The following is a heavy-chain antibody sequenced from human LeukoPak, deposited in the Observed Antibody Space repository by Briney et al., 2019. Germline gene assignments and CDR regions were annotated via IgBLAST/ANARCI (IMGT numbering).Heavy chain of an antibody. Sequence: SVKVSCKASGGTFSSYAISWVRQAPGRGLEWMGGIIPIFGTANYAQKFQGRVTITADESTSTAYMELSSLRSEDTAVYYCARVAHCGGDCYLGDWGQGTLVTVSS. CDR2: IIPIFGTA. V-gene: IGHV1-69*13. D-gene: IGHD2-21*02. CDR1: GGTFSSYA. CDR3: ARVAHCGGDCYLGD. J-gene: IGHJ4*02.